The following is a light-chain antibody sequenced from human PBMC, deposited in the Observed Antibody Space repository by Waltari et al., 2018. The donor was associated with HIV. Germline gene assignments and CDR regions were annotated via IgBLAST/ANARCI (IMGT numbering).Light chain of an antibody. CDR1: NIETKR. J-gene: IGLJ2*01. V-gene: IGLV3-21*02. CDR3: QVWDSTSDLRVV. Sequence: SYVLTQPPSVSVAPGQTARITCGGNNIETKRVHWHHQMPGQAPVLVVYDDSGRPSERFSGSISGNTATLTISTVDTGDEADYYCQVWDSTSDLRVVFGGGTELTVL. CDR2: DDS.